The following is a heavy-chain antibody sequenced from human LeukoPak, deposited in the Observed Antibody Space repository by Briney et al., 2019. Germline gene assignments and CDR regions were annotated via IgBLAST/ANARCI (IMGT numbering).Heavy chain of an antibody. CDR1: GGSISSYY. V-gene: IGHV4-59*08. D-gene: IGHD4-23*01. Sequence: SETLSLTCTVSGGSISSYYWSWIRQPPGKGLEWIGYIYYSGSTNHNPSLKSRVTISVDTSKNQFSLKLSSVTAADTAVYYCARLGDYGGNSVYFDYWGQGTLVTVSS. CDR3: ARLGDYGGNSVYFDY. CDR2: IYYSGST. J-gene: IGHJ4*02.